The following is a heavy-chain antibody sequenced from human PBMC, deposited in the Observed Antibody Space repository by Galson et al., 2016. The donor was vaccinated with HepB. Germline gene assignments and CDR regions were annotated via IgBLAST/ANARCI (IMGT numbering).Heavy chain of an antibody. J-gene: IGHJ4*02. CDR3: VRHRGYGYEVGF. D-gene: IGHD5-18*01. CDR2: IYPGDSDT. CDR1: GSRFSSYW. Sequence: QSGAEVKKPGESLKISCKGSGSRFSSYWIAWVRQMPGKGLEWMAIIYPGDSDTRYSPSFQGQVTISADKSISTAYLQWSRLRASDTAVYYCVRHRGYGYEVGFGGQGTMVTVSS. V-gene: IGHV5-51*01.